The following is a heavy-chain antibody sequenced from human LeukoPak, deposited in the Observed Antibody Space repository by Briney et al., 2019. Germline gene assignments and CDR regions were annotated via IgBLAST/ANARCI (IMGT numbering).Heavy chain of an antibody. V-gene: IGHV3-48*01. CDR1: GFTFISYW. J-gene: IGHJ6*03. Sequence: GGSLRLSCAASGFTFISYWMSWVRQAPGKGLEWISYITGSLNSIHYADSVKGRFTISRDNAKNSLYLQMNSLRAEDTAVYYCARGDNYYDTSGYYNYYYYYMDVWGKGTTVTVSS. CDR3: ARGDNYYDTSGYYNYYYYYMDV. D-gene: IGHD3-22*01. CDR2: ITGSLNSI.